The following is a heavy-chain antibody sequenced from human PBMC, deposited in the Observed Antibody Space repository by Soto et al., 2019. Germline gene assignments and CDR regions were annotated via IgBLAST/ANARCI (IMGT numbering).Heavy chain of an antibody. V-gene: IGHV4-30-2*06. J-gene: IGHJ1*01. CDR3: VRGCGNDPLEY. D-gene: IGHD3-16*01. CDR2: ITHLENT. Sequence: QLRLQESGSGVVKPSESLSLTCTVFGASISYGGYSWSWIRQSPGRGLEWIGHITHLENTYFNPSFKCRASMPIDRTKNHFSLKVTSRTAANKGRYVCVRGCGNDPLEYGGREILFTVS. CDR1: GASISYGGYS.